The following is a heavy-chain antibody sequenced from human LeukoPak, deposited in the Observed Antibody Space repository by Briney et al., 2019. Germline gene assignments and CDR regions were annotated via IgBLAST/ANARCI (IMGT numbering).Heavy chain of an antibody. CDR2: IYSGGST. Sequence: GGSLRLSCAAAGFTVSSNYMSWVRQAPGKGLEWVSVIYSGGSTYYADSVKGRFTISRDNSKNTLYLQMNSLRAEDTAVYYCPRGGEDDAFDIWGQGTMVTVSS. V-gene: IGHV3-53*01. J-gene: IGHJ3*02. CDR1: GFTVSSNY. CDR3: PRGGEDDAFDI. D-gene: IGHD2-21*01.